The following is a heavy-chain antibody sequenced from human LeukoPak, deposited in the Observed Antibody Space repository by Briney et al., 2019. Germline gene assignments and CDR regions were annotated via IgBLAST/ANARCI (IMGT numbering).Heavy chain of an antibody. CDR3: ARVGYCSSASRPRNFDY. V-gene: IGHV3-48*04. D-gene: IGHD2-2*01. CDR1: GFTFSDYS. Sequence: GGSLRLSCAASGFTFSDYSMNWVRQAPGKGLEWVSCITSSGNSLYYADSVKGRFTISRDTAKNSLYLRMDSLRAEDTAVYYCARVGYCSSASRPRNFDYWGQGTLVTVSS. J-gene: IGHJ4*02. CDR2: ITSSGNSL.